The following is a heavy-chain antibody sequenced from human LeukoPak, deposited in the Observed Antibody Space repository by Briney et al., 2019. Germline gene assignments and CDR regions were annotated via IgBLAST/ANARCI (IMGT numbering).Heavy chain of an antibody. CDR2: IYSGGST. V-gene: IGHV3-53*01. CDR3: ARVRNYYDSSGYSYKYFQH. CDR1: GFTVSSNY. J-gene: IGHJ1*01. D-gene: IGHD3-22*01. Sequence: PGGSLRLSCAASGFTVSSNYMSWVRQAPGKGLEWVSVIYSGGSTYYADSVKGRLTISRDNSKNTLYLQMNSLRAEDTAVYYCARVRNYYDSSGYSYKYFQHWGQGTLVTVSS.